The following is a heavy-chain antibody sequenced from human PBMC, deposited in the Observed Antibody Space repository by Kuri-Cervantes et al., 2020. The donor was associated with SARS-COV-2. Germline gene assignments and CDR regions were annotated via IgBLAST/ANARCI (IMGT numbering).Heavy chain of an antibody. CDR3: ARHPIRDGHNFDP. Sequence: SETLSLTCTVSGGSVISTNSYWGWIRQPPGMGLEWIASIYYSGDTYYNTSLKSRVTISADTSKNQLSLKLNSVTAADPAVFYCARHPIRDGHNFDPWGQGVLVTVSS. CDR1: GGSVISTNSY. V-gene: IGHV4-39*01. J-gene: IGHJ5*02. D-gene: IGHD5-24*01. CDR2: IYYSGDT.